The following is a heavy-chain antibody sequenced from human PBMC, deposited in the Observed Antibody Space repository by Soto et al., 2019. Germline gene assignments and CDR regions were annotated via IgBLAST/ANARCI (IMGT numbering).Heavy chain of an antibody. J-gene: IGHJ3*02. Sequence: GGSLRLSCAASGFTFSSYSMNWVRQAPGKGLEWVSYISSSSSTIYYADSVKGRFTISRDNAKNSLYLQMNSLRDEDTAVYYCARTEIITMIKQAFDIWGQGTMVTVSS. CDR2: ISSSSSTI. CDR1: GFTFSSYS. V-gene: IGHV3-48*02. D-gene: IGHD3-22*01. CDR3: ARTEIITMIKQAFDI.